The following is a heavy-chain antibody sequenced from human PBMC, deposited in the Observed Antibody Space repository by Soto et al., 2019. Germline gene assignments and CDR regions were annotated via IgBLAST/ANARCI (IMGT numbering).Heavy chain of an antibody. V-gene: IGHV1-69*13. CDR2: MIPIFGEA. D-gene: IGHD5-12*01. Sequence: GASVKVSCKVSGITLTTNGITWVRQAPGHGLEWMGGMIPIFGEATYAQKFQGRLRITADESTSTAYMELSSLTYEDTALYFCASAEVAMTYYDYWGQGALVTVSS. CDR3: ASAEVAMTYYDY. CDR1: GITLTTNG. J-gene: IGHJ4*02.